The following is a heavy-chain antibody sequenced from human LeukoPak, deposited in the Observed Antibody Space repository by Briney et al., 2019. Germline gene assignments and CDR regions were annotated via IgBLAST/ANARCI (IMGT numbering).Heavy chain of an antibody. CDR3: ARDLYRATGTDY. D-gene: IGHD1/OR15-1a*01. V-gene: IGHV3-21*01. Sequence: GGSLRLSCAASGFTFSSYSMNWVRQAPGRGLEWVSSISSSSSYIYYADSAKGRFTISRDNAKNSLYLQMNSLRAEDTAVYYCARDLYRATGTDYWGQGTLVTVSS. CDR2: ISSSSSYI. CDR1: GFTFSSYS. J-gene: IGHJ4*02.